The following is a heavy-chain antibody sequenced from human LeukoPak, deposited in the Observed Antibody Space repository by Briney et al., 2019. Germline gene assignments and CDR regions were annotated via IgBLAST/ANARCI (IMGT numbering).Heavy chain of an antibody. CDR3: ARNHIAVAGFDY. V-gene: IGHV4-59*01. CDR1: GGSISSYY. Sequence: SETLSLTCTVSGGSISSYYWSWIRQPPGKGLEWIGYIYYSGSTNYNPSLKSRVTISVDTSKNQFSLKLSSVTAADTAVYYCARNHIAVAGFDYWGQGTLVTVSS. CDR2: IYYSGST. J-gene: IGHJ4*02. D-gene: IGHD6-19*01.